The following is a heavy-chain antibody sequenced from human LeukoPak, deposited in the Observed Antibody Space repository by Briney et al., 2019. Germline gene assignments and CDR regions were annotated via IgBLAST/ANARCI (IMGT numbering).Heavy chain of an antibody. V-gene: IGHV3-23*03. CDR2: IHNYETTE. Sequence: PGGSLRLSCAASGFTFSSYAMSWVRQTPGKGLEWVTFIHNYETTEYYADSVKGRFTISRDNSKNTLYLQMNSLRAEDTAVYYCAIMTTVTSFDYWGQGTLVTVSS. CDR3: AIMTTVTSFDY. D-gene: IGHD4-17*01. CDR1: GFTFSSYA. J-gene: IGHJ4*02.